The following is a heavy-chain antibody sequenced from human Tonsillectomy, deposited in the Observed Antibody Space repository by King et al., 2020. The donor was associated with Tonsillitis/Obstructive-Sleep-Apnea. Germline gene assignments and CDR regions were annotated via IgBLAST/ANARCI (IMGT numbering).Heavy chain of an antibody. CDR1: GYTFSSYA. J-gene: IGHJ4*02. CDR2: INAANGYT. D-gene: IGHD4/OR15-4a*01. CDR3: ARESANAEGDD. V-gene: IGHV1-3*01. Sequence: VQLVQSGAEVKKPGASVKLSCKASGYTFSSYAMHWVRQAPGQRPEWMGWINAANGYTEYSQKFQGRVTMTRDTSANTAFMELGSLTSGDTAVYYCARESANAEGDDWGQGTLVTVSS.